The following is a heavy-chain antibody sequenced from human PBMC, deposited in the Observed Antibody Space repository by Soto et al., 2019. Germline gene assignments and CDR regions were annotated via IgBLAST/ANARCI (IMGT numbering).Heavy chain of an antibody. Sequence: SGPTLVNPTQTLTLTLTFSGFSLSTSGMCVSWIRQPPGKALEWLARIDWDDDKYYSTSLKTRLTISKDTSNNQVVITMTNMDPVDTATYYCARIRVDTAMAHDYWGQGTLVTVSS. D-gene: IGHD5-18*01. CDR1: GFSLSTSGMC. CDR3: ARIRVDTAMAHDY. CDR2: IDWDDDK. J-gene: IGHJ4*02. V-gene: IGHV2-70*11.